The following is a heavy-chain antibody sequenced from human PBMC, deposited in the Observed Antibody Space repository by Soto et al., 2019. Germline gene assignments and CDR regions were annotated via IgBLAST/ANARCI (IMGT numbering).Heavy chain of an antibody. J-gene: IGHJ6*02. V-gene: IGHV1-69*12. CDR3: ARERYSYGHPLGYYGMDV. Sequence: QVQLVQSGAEVKKPGSSVKVSCKASGGTFSSYAISWVRQAPGQGLEWMGGIIPIFGTANYAQKFQGRVTINADESTSTAYMELSSLRSEDTAVYYCARERYSYGHPLGYYGMDVWGQGTTVTVSS. CDR2: IIPIFGTA. CDR1: GGTFSSYA. D-gene: IGHD5-18*01.